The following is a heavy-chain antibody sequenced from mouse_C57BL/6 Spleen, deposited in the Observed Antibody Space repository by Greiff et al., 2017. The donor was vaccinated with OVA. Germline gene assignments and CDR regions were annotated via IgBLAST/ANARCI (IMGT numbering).Heavy chain of an antibody. V-gene: IGHV1-72*01. CDR1: GYTFTSYW. J-gene: IGHJ3*01. CDR2: IDPNSGGT. CDR3: ARGDYGYDGAWFAY. D-gene: IGHD2-2*01. Sequence: QVHVKQPGAELVKPGASVKLSCKASGYTFTSYWMHWVKQRPGRGLEWIGRIDPNSGGTKYNEKFKSKATLTVDKPSSTAYMQLSSLTSEDSAVYYCARGDYGYDGAWFAYWGQGTLVTVSA.